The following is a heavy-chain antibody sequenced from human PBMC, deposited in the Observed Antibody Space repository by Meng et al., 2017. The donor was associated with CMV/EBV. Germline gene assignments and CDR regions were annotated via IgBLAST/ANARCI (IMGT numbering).Heavy chain of an antibody. CDR1: GGSISSYY. J-gene: IGHJ6*02. Sequence: GSLRLSCTVSGGSISSYYWSWIRQPPGKGLEWIGYSYYSGSTNYNPSLKSRVTISVDTSKNQFSLKLSSVTAADTAVYYCARVIKRLRYYGMDVWGQGTTVTVSS. CDR2: SYYSGST. CDR3: ARVIKRLRYYGMDV. D-gene: IGHD3-16*01. V-gene: IGHV4-59*01.